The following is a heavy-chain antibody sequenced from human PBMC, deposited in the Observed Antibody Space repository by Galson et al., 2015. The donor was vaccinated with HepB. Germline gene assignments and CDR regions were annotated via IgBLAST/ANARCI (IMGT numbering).Heavy chain of an antibody. D-gene: IGHD5-12*01. CDR3: ARARDIVATPLSDY. Sequence: CKASGYTFTSSGISWVRQAPGQGLEWMGWISAYNGNTNYAQKLQGRVTMTTDTSTSTAYMELRSLRSDDTAVYYCARARDIVATPLSDYWGQGTLVTVSS. J-gene: IGHJ4*02. CDR1: GYTFTSSG. V-gene: IGHV1-18*01. CDR2: ISAYNGNT.